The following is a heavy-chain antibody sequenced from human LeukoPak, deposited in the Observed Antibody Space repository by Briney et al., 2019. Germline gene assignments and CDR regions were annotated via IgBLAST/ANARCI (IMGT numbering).Heavy chain of an antibody. Sequence: GGSLRLSCAASGFTFSSYAMSWVRQAAGKGLEWVSVIYSGGSTYYADSVKGRFTISRDNSKNTLYLQMNSLRAEDTAVYYCARFGIKGGNSFWEDYWGQGTLVTVSS. J-gene: IGHJ4*02. CDR3: ARFGIKGGNSFWEDY. CDR2: IYSGGST. CDR1: GFTFSSYA. V-gene: IGHV3-53*01. D-gene: IGHD4-23*01.